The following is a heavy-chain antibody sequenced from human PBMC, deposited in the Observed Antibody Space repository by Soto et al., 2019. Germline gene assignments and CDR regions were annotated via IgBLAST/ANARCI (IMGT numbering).Heavy chain of an antibody. CDR3: ARRVTGGGERFDS. Sequence: SETLSLTCTVSGASVSSDNYYWTWIRQPPGKDLEWIGYIYSSGNTNYNPSLRSRVTMSKDTSKNQFSLKLSSVTATDTAVYYCARRVTGGGERFDSYGQRTLVTVSS. CDR1: GASVSSDNYY. CDR2: IYSSGNT. J-gene: IGHJ5*01. V-gene: IGHV4-30-4*01. D-gene: IGHD7-27*01.